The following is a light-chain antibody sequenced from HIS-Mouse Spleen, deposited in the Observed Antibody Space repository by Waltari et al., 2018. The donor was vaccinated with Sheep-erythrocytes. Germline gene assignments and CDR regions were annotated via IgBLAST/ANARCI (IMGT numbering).Light chain of an antibody. CDR2: LGS. Sequence: DMVMTQSPLSLPVTPGEPASISCRSSQSPLHSNGYNYLDWYLQKPGQSPQLLIYLGSNRASGVPDRFSGSGSGTDFTLKISRVEAEDVGVYYCMQALQTPRTFGQGTKLEIK. CDR3: MQALQTPRT. CDR1: QSPLHSNGYNY. V-gene: IGKV2-28*01. J-gene: IGKJ2*01.